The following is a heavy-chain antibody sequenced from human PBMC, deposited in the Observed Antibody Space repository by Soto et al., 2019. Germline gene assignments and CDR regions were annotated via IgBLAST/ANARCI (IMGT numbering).Heavy chain of an antibody. CDR1: GYTFTSYG. J-gene: IGHJ6*02. D-gene: IGHD3-9*01. CDR2: ISAYNGNT. V-gene: IGHV1-18*04. CDR3: ERDRYTVQAPPFDWSLNGMDV. Sequence: GASVKVSCKASGYTFTSYGISWVRQAPGQGLEWMGWISAYNGNTNYAQKLQGRVTMTTDTSTSTAYMELRSLRSDDTAVYYCERDRYTVQAPPFDWSLNGMDVWGPGTTVTVSS.